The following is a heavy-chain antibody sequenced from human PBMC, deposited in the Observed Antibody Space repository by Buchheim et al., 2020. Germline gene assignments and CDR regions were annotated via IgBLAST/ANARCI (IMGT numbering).Heavy chain of an antibody. CDR3: ARDLDYYDSSGIDY. Sequence: QVQLVESGGGVVQPGRSLRLSCAASGFTFSSYGMHWVRQAPGKGLEWVAVIWYDGSSKYYADSVKGRFTISRDNSKNTLYLQMNSLRCEDTAVYYCARDLDYYDSSGIDYWGQGTL. D-gene: IGHD3-22*01. CDR2: IWYDGSSK. V-gene: IGHV3-33*01. CDR1: GFTFSSYG. J-gene: IGHJ4*02.